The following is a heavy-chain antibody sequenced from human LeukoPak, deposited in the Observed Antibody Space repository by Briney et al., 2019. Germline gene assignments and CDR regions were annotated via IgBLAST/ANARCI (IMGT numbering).Heavy chain of an antibody. J-gene: IGHJ4*02. CDR1: GGSISSYY. Sequence: SETLSLTCTVSGGSISSYYWSWIRQPPEKGLEWIGYIYYSGSTNYNPSLKSRVTISVDTSKDQFSLKLSSVTAADTAVYYCARGLRWATYFDYWGQGTLVTVSS. D-gene: IGHD5-12*01. CDR2: IYYSGST. V-gene: IGHV4-59*12. CDR3: ARGLRWATYFDY.